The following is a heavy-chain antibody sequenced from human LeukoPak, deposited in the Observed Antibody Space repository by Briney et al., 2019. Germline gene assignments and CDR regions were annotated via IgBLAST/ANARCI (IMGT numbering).Heavy chain of an antibody. J-gene: IGHJ6*02. D-gene: IGHD2-8*02. Sequence: SGGSLRLSCAASGFTFSSYVMHWVRHVPGEGLVWVSRIDPDGSTTNYADSVKGRFTTSRDNAKNTLYLQMNSLRAEDTALYYCTRVQAGRSGLMDVWGRGTTVTVSS. V-gene: IGHV3-74*01. CDR2: IDPDGSTT. CDR3: TRVQAGRSGLMDV. CDR1: GFTFSSYV.